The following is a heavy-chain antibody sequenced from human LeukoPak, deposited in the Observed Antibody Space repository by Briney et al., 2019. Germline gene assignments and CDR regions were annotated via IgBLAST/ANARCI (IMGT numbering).Heavy chain of an antibody. J-gene: IGHJ4*02. CDR3: ATRGLYHDWNDQWQFDY. CDR2: IIPIFGTA. D-gene: IGHD1-1*01. CDR1: GGTFSSYA. Sequence: SVKVSCKSSGGTFSSYAISWVRQPPGQGLEWMGGIIPIFGTANYAQKFQGRVTITTDESTSTAYMELSSLRSEDTAVYYCATRGLYHDWNDQWQFDYWGQGTLVTVSS. V-gene: IGHV1-69*05.